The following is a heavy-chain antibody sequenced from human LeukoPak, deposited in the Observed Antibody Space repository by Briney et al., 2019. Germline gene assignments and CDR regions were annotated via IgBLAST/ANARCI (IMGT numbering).Heavy chain of an antibody. J-gene: IGHJ4*02. CDR1: GFTFSGSA. CDR2: IRSKANSYAT. D-gene: IGHD3-16*02. Sequence: PGGSLRLSCAASGFTFSGSAMPWVRQASGKGLEWVGRIRSKANSYATAYAASVKGRFTISRDDSKNTAYLQMNSLKTEDTAVYYCTRQERIMITFGGVIVNDYWGQGTLVTVSS. CDR3: TRQERIMITFGGVIVNDY. V-gene: IGHV3-73*01.